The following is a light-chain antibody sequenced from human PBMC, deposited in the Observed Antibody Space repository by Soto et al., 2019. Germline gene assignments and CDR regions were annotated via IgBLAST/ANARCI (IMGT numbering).Light chain of an antibody. Sequence: QSVLTQPASVSGAPGQTITISCTGSGSNVGASYDVHWYQVLPGAGPRLLIYKNNNRPSGVPDRFSGSKSGTSASLAITGLRAEDEADYYCQSYDNILSGPLFGGGTKVTVL. V-gene: IGLV1-40*01. CDR3: QSYDNILSGPL. J-gene: IGLJ3*02. CDR1: GSNVGASYD. CDR2: KNN.